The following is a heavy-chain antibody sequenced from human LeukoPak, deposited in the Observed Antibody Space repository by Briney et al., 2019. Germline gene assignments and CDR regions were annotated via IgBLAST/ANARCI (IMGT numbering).Heavy chain of an antibody. J-gene: IGHJ6*02. Sequence: GRSLRLSCAASGFTFSSYAMHWVRQAPGKGLEWVAVISYDGSNKYYADSVKGRFTISRDNSKNTLYLQMNSLRAEDTAVYYCARDGEVRGVIILDYYYYGMDVWGQGTTVTVSS. CDR1: GFTFSSYA. D-gene: IGHD3-10*01. CDR3: ARDGEVRGVIILDYYYYGMDV. V-gene: IGHV3-30-3*01. CDR2: ISYDGSNK.